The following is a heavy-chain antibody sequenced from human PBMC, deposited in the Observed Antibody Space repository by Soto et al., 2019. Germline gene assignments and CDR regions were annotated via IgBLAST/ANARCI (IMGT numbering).Heavy chain of an antibody. J-gene: IGHJ4*02. CDR2: IWYDGSNK. V-gene: IGHV3-33*01. Sequence: QVQLVESGGGVVQPGRSLRLSCAASGFTFSSYGMHWVRQAPGKGLEWVAVIWYDGSNKYYADSVKGRFTISRDNSKNKLYLQMNSLRAEDTAVYYCARGGVVVPAAIGYWGQGTLVTVSS. D-gene: IGHD2-2*01. CDR1: GFTFSSYG. CDR3: ARGGVVVPAAIGY.